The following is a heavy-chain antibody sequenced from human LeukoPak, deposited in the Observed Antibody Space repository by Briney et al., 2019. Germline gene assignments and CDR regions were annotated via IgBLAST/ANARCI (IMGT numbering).Heavy chain of an antibody. J-gene: IGHJ4*02. D-gene: IGHD3-10*01. Sequence: HGESLKISCKGSAYSFTSCWIGWVRQMPGKGLEWMGIIYPGDSDTRYSPSFQGQVTISADKSISTAYLQWSSLKASDTAMYYCARVSQSYYYGSGSWYFDYWGQGTLVTVSS. CDR3: ARVSQSYYYGSGSWYFDY. CDR2: IYPGDSDT. CDR1: AYSFTSCW. V-gene: IGHV5-51*01.